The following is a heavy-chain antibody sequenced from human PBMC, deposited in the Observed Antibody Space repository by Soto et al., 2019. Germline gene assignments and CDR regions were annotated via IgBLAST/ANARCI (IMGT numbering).Heavy chain of an antibody. J-gene: IGHJ2*01. CDR1: GFIFIDYA. CDR2: ISASGGNI. Sequence: WGSLRLSCVASGFIFIDYAMTLFRQAPGKGLQWVATISASGGNIEYADSLKGRFTISRDNSKNSVYLQLSGLTADDTAVHYCAKVAGGLGYFDLWGRGTLVTVSS. CDR3: AKVAGGLGYFDL. V-gene: IGHV3-23*01. D-gene: IGHD3-16*01.